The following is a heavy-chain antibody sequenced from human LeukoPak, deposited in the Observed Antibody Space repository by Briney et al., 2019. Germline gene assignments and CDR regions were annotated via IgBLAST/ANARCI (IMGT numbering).Heavy chain of an antibody. CDR3: ARDLAAAGPSLDY. CDR2: INTNTGNP. Sequence: ASVKVSCKATGYTFTNYALNWVRQAPGQGLEWMGWINTNTGNPTYAQGFTGRFLFSLDTSVSTAYLQIYSLKAEDTGVYYCARDLAAAGPSLDYWAQGTLVTVSS. CDR1: GYTFTNYA. V-gene: IGHV7-4-1*01. D-gene: IGHD6-13*01. J-gene: IGHJ4*02.